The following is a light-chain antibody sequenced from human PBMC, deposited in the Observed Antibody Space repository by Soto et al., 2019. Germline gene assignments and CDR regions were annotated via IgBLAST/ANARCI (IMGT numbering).Light chain of an antibody. J-gene: IGKJ4*01. CDR3: QQYGSSSGT. V-gene: IGKV3-20*01. CDR2: GAS. Sequence: EIVLTQSPGTLSLSPGERATLSCRASQSVSSNYLAWYQQKPGQAPRLLIYGASSRSTGIPDRFSGSGSGTDFTLTISRLEPEDVAVYYGQQYGSSSGTFGGGPNVEIK. CDR1: QSVSSNY.